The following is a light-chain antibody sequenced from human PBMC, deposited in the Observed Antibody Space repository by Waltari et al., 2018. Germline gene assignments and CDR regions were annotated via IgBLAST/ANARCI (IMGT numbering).Light chain of an antibody. CDR1: QSVSSY. V-gene: IGKV3-11*01. CDR3: QQRSNWPLT. Sequence: EIVLTQSPATLSLSPGERATLSCRASQSVSSYLAWYQQKPGQAPRLLIYDSSNRATGIPARFSGSGSGTDFTLTISSLGPEDFAVYYFQQRSNWPLTFGGGTKVDIK. J-gene: IGKJ4*01. CDR2: DSS.